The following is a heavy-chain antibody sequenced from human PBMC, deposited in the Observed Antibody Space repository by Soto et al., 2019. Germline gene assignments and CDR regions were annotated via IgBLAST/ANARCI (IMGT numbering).Heavy chain of an antibody. V-gene: IGHV3-7*01. CDR1: GFTFSSYW. Sequence: GGSLRLSCAASGFTFSSYWMSWVRQAPGKGLEWVANIKQDGSEKYYVDSVKGRFTISRDNAKNSLYLQMNSLRAEDTAVYYYARDGGVPYGDYFDYWGQGTLVTVSS. CDR2: IKQDGSEK. D-gene: IGHD3-3*01. CDR3: ARDGGVPYGDYFDY. J-gene: IGHJ4*02.